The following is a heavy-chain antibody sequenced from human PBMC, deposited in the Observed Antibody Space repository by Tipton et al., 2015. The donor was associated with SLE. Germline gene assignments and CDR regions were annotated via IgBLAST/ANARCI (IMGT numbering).Heavy chain of an antibody. J-gene: IGHJ3*02. CDR2: IRSKAYGGTT. CDR1: GFTFGDSA. CDR3: TSPITIFGVLTDI. Sequence: SLRLSCTASGFTFGDSAMSWVRQAPGKGLEWVGFIRSKAYGGTTEYAASVKGRFTISRDDSKSIAYLQMNSLKTEDTAVYYCTSPITIFGVLTDIWGQGTMVTVSS. V-gene: IGHV3-49*04. D-gene: IGHD3-3*01.